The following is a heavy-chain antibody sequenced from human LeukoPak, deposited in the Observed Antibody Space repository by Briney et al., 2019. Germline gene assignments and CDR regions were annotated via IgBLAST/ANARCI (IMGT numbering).Heavy chain of an antibody. CDR2: ISWNSGSI. D-gene: IGHD2-8*02. CDR1: GFTFDDYA. J-gene: IGHJ3*02. V-gene: IGHV3-9*01. CDR3: AKDRASGLVGAFDI. Sequence: QPGRSLRLSCAASGFTFDDYAMHWVRQAPGKGLEWVSGISWNSGSIGYADSVKGRFTISRDNAKNSLYLQMNSLRAEDTALYYCAKDRASGLVGAFDIWGQGTMVTVSS.